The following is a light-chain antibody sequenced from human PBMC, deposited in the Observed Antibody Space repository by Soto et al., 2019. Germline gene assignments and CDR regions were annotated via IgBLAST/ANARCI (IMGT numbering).Light chain of an antibody. Sequence: EIVSTQSPATLSLSPGERATLSCRASQSLSKSLVWYQQKPGQAPRLLIDGASNRATGIPARFSGSGSGTDFNLTISRLEPEDFAVYLCQQRSSWTLTFGGGTKVDIK. CDR2: GAS. CDR3: QQRSSWTLT. V-gene: IGKV3-11*01. J-gene: IGKJ4*02. CDR1: QSLSKS.